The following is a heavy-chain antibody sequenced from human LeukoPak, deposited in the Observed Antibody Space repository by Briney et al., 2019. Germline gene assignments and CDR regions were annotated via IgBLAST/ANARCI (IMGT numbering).Heavy chain of an antibody. V-gene: IGHV1-46*01. Sequence: ASVKVSCKASGYTFTSDYMLWVRQAPGQGLEWMGIINPSGGSTSYAQKFQGRVTMTRDTSTSTVYMELSSLRSEDTAVYYCAREDNPTTVTTSGFDYWGQGTLVTVSS. CDR3: AREDNPTTVTTSGFDY. J-gene: IGHJ4*02. CDR2: INPSGGST. D-gene: IGHD4-17*01. CDR1: GYTFTSDY.